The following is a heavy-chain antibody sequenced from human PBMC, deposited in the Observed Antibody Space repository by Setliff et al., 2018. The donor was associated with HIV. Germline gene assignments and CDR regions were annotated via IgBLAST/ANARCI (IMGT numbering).Heavy chain of an antibody. CDR3: ARDPRIAVARDYYYYYMDV. CDR2: IIPIFGTA. D-gene: IGHD6-19*01. Sequence: VKVSCKASGGTFSSYAISWVRQAPGQGLEWMGGIIPIFGTADYAQKFQGRVTITADESTSTAYMELSSLRSEDTAVYYCARDPRIAVARDYYYYYMDVWGKGTTVTVSS. J-gene: IGHJ6*03. V-gene: IGHV1-69*13. CDR1: GGTFSSYA.